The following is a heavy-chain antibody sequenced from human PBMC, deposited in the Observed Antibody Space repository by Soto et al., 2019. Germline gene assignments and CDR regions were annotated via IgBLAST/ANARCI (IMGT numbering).Heavy chain of an antibody. Sequence: VGSLRLSCAASGFTVSSNYMSWVRQAPGKGLEWVSVIYSGGSTYYADSVKGRFTISRDNSKNTLYLQMNSLRAEDTAVYYCARESKGYCSGGSCYSGSDYWGQGTLVTVSS. J-gene: IGHJ4*02. CDR3: ARESKGYCSGGSCYSGSDY. V-gene: IGHV3-53*01. CDR2: IYSGGST. CDR1: GFTVSSNY. D-gene: IGHD2-15*01.